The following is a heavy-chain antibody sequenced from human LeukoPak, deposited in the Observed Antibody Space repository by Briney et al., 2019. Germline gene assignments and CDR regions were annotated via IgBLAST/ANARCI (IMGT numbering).Heavy chain of an antibody. V-gene: IGHV3-30*18. CDR1: GFTFSSYG. Sequence: GGSLRLSCAASGFTFSSYGMHWVRQAPGKGLEWVAVISYDGSNKYYADSVKGRFTISRDNSKNTLYLQMNSLRAEDTAVYYCAKSNDYVWGSYRASYFDYWGQGSLVTVSS. D-gene: IGHD3-16*02. J-gene: IGHJ4*02. CDR3: AKSNDYVWGSYRASYFDY. CDR2: ISYDGSNK.